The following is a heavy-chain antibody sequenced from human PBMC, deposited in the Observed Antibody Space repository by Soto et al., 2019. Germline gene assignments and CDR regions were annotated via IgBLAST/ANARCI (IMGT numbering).Heavy chain of an antibody. J-gene: IGHJ6*02. Sequence: PGGSLRLSCAASGFTFSSYSMNWARQVPGKGLEWVSYITSSSSNIYYTDSVKGRFTISRDNAKNSLYLQMNSLRDEDTAVYYCARAPYGMDVWGQGTTVTVSS. CDR1: GFTFSSYS. CDR2: ITSSSSNI. V-gene: IGHV3-48*02. CDR3: ARAPYGMDV.